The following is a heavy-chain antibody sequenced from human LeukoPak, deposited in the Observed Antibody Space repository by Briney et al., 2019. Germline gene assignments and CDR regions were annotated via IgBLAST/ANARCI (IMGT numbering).Heavy chain of an antibody. CDR1: GFTFSNFN. D-gene: IGHD6-6*01. J-gene: IGHJ6*03. V-gene: IGHV3-21*01. Sequence: GGSLRLSCAASGFTFSNFNMNWVRQAPGKGLEWVSSISSSSIYIYYADSVKGRFTISRDNAKNSLYLQMNSLRAEDTAVYYCERSSRYYYYYMDVWGKGTTVTVSS. CDR2: ISSSSIYI. CDR3: ERSSRYYYYYMDV.